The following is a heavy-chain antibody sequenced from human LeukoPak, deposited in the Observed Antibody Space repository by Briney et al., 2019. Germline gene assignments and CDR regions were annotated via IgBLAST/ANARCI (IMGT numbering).Heavy chain of an antibody. Sequence: PSETLSLTCIVSSGSINNHYWSWIRQPPGNGLEWIGYIYDSWNTNYNPSLQSRVTISMDASRNQFSLNLISVTAADTAVYYCARDQIGYGLDYWGQGTLVTVSS. CDR1: SGSINNHY. CDR3: ARDQIGYGLDY. V-gene: IGHV4-59*11. D-gene: IGHD5-18*01. CDR2: IYDSWNT. J-gene: IGHJ4*02.